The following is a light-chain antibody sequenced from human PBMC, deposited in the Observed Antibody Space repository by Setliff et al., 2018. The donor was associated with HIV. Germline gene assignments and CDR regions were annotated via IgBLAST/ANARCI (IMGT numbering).Light chain of an antibody. V-gene: IGKV1-5*03. CDR1: ESISNR. CDR2: KAS. Sequence: DIQMTQSPSTLSASVGDRVTITCRASESISNRLAWYQQKPGKAPRLLISKASTLEAGIPSRFSGSGSGTEFTLTISSLQPDDFASYYCQHYNSFSGGTFGQGTKVDIK. J-gene: IGKJ1*01. CDR3: QHYNSFSGGT.